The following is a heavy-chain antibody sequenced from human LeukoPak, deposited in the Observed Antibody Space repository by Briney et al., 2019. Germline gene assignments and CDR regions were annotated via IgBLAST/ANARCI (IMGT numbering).Heavy chain of an antibody. D-gene: IGHD3-22*01. CDR2: IYHSGRT. CDR1: GYSISSGYY. V-gene: IGHV4-38-2*02. Sequence: SETLSLTCTVSGYSISSGYYWGWIRQPPGKGLEWIGSIYHSGRTFYNPSLKSRVTISVDTSKNQFSLKLSSVTAADTAVYYCARTFGPYYYDSSGQTPTGYFDYWGQGTLVTVSS. J-gene: IGHJ4*02. CDR3: ARTFGPYYYDSSGQTPTGYFDY.